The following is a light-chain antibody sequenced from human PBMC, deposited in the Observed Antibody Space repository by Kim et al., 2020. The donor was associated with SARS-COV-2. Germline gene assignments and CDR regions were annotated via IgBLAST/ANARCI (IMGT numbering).Light chain of an antibody. CDR1: QSVSSSY. CDR3: QQYGSSPPQYS. Sequence: EIVLTQSPGTLSLSPGERATLSCRASQSVSSSYLAWYQQKPGQAPRLLIYSASSRATGIPDRFSGSGSGTDFTLTISRLEPEDFAVYYCQQYGSSPPQYSFGQGTKLGI. J-gene: IGKJ2*03. V-gene: IGKV3-20*01. CDR2: SAS.